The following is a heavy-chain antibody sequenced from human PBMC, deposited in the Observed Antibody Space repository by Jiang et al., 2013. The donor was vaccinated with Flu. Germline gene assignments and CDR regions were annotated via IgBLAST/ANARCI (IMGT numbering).Heavy chain of an antibody. CDR1: TFTSYY. J-gene: IGHJ4*02. CDR3: ARRGVIIHPLLQYFDY. Sequence: TFTSYYMHWVRQAPGQGLEWMGIINPSGGSTSYAQKFQGRVTMTRDTSTSTVYMELSSLRSEDTAVYYCARRGVIIHPLLQYFDYWGQGTLVTVSS. CDR2: INPSGGST. V-gene: IGHV1-46*01. D-gene: IGHD3-10*01.